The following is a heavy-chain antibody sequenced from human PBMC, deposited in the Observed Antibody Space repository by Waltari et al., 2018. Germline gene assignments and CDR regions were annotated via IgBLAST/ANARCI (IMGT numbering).Heavy chain of an antibody. CDR3: AKDVSPYGSSADY. Sequence: EVQLVESGGGLVQPGRSLRLSCAASGFTFDDYAMHWVRQAPGKGLEGDSGGRWNRGSIGDGDSVKARFTNSRDTAKNSLYLQMNSLRAEDMALYYCAKDVSPYGSSADYWGQGTLVTVSS. J-gene: IGHJ4*02. V-gene: IGHV3-9*03. CDR1: GFTFDDYA. CDR2: GRWNRGSI. D-gene: IGHD6-13*01.